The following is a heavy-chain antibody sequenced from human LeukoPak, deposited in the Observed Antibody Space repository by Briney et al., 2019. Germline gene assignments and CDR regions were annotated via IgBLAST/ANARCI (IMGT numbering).Heavy chain of an antibody. CDR2: IYYSGST. J-gene: IGHJ5*02. V-gene: IGHV4-30-4*01. CDR1: GGSISSGDYY. D-gene: IGHD2-15*01. CDR3: ASRYCSGGSCYSGSWFDP. Sequence: SQTLSLTCTVSGGSISSGDYYWSWIRQPPGKGLEWIGYIYYSGSTYYNPSLKSRATISVDTSKNQFSLKLSSVTAADTAVYYCASRYCSGGSCYSGSWFDPWGQGTLVTVSS.